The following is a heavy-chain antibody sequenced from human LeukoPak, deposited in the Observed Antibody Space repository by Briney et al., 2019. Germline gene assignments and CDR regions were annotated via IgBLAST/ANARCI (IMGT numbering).Heavy chain of an antibody. CDR1: GFTFSSYS. D-gene: IGHD1-1*01. CDR3: AKDQSWAGTTSRDFDY. V-gene: IGHV3-21*04. Sequence: GGSLRLSCAASGFTFSSYSMNWVRQAPGKGLEWVSSISSSSSYIYYADSVKGRFTISRDNSKNTLYLQMNSLRAEDTAVYYCAKDQSWAGTTSRDFDYWGQGTLVTVSS. CDR2: ISSSSSYI. J-gene: IGHJ4*02.